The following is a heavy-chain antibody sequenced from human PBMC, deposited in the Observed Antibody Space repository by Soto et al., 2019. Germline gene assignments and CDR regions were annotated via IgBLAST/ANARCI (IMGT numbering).Heavy chain of an antibody. CDR1: GFTFSSYW. CDR2: IKQDGSEK. D-gene: IGHD3-10*01. V-gene: IGHV3-7*01. Sequence: EVQLVESGGGLIQPGGSLRLSCAASGFTFSSYWMSWVRQAPGKGLEWVANIKQDGSEKYYVDSVKDRFTISRDNAKNSRYLQMNSLRAEDTGVYYWARARGGWFDPWGQGTLVTVSS. J-gene: IGHJ5*02. CDR3: ARARGGWFDP.